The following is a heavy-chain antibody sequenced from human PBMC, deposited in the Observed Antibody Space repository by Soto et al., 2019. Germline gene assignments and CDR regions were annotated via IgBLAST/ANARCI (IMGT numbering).Heavy chain of an antibody. J-gene: IGHJ5*02. CDR3: TRDEGGSYDSWFHP. Sequence: EVQVVESGGGLVKPGGSLTLSCNFTFSLYSMNWVRQAPGKGLEWVASISRGAAYITYADSVQGRFTISRDNAKISVSLQMSSLRVEDTAVYFCTRDEGGSYDSWFHPWGQGTQVTVSA. CDR2: ISRGAAYI. D-gene: IGHD1-26*01. CDR1: TFSLYS. V-gene: IGHV3-21*01.